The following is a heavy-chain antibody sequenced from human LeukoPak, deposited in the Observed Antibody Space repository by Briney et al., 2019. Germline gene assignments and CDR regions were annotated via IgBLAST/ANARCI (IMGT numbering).Heavy chain of an antibody. V-gene: IGHV4-39*07. D-gene: IGHD5-12*01. CDR2: MFYSGST. Sequence: ASETLSLTRTVSGGSISSSSYYWGWIRQPPGEGLEWIGSMFYSGSTYYNPSLKSRVTISVVTSKNQFSLKLSSVTAADTAVYYCAKVRGYSGYDYFDYWGQGTLVTVSS. CDR3: AKVRGYSGYDYFDY. CDR1: GGSISSSSYY. J-gene: IGHJ4*02.